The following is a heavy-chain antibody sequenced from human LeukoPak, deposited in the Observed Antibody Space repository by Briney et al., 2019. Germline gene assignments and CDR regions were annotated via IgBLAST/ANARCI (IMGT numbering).Heavy chain of an antibody. V-gene: IGHV1-18*01. J-gene: IGHJ6*02. Sequence: GASVKVSCKASGYTFTSYGISWVRQAPGQGLEWMGWIGAYNGNTNYAQKLQGRVTMTTDTSTSTAYMELRSLRSDDTAVYYCARDRDITMIVVGYYGMDVWGQGTTVTVSS. CDR2: IGAYNGNT. CDR1: GYTFTSYG. D-gene: IGHD3-22*01. CDR3: ARDRDITMIVVGYYGMDV.